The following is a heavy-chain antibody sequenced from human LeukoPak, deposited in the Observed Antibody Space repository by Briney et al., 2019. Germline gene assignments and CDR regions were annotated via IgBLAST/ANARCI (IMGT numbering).Heavy chain of an antibody. V-gene: IGHV1-18*04. Sequence: GASVKVSCKASGYTFTGYYMHWVRQAPGQGLEWMGWISAYNGNTNYAQKFQGRVTITADKSTSTAYMELSSLRSEDTAVYYGARGSLTFDYWGQGTLVTVSS. CDR1: GYTFTGYY. J-gene: IGHJ4*02. CDR2: ISAYNGNT. D-gene: IGHD3-9*01. CDR3: ARGSLTFDY.